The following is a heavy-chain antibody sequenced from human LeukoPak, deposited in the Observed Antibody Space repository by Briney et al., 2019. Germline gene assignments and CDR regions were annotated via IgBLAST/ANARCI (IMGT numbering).Heavy chain of an antibody. CDR2: INHSGST. Sequence: SETLSLTCAVYVEPFSNYFWSWIRQSPGKGLEWIGEINHSGSTNYNSSLTSRVTISVDTSKNQFSLNLSFVTAADTAIYYCARGLGQYDYWGQGTLVTVSS. J-gene: IGHJ4*02. D-gene: IGHD5-24*01. V-gene: IGHV4-34*01. CDR3: ARGLGQYDY. CDR1: VEPFSNYF.